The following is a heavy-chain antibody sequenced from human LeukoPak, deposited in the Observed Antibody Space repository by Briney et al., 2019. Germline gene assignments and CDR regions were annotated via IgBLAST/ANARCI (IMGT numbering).Heavy chain of an antibody. CDR1: GYTFTSYG. CDR3: ARAHGEYSSGWYVPPPYYYYYGMDV. J-gene: IGHJ6*02. V-gene: IGHV1-69*13. D-gene: IGHD6-19*01. Sequence: SVKVSCKASGYTFTSYGISWVRQAPGQGLEWMGGIIPIFGTANYAQKFQGRVTITADESTSTAYMELSSLRSEDTAMYYCARAHGEYSSGWYVPPPYYYYYGMDVWGQGTTVTVSS. CDR2: IIPIFGTA.